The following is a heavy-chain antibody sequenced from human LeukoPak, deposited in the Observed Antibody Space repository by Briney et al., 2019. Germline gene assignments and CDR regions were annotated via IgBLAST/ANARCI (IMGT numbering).Heavy chain of an antibody. Sequence: GGSLRLSCAASGFNFSGSAIHWVRQASGKGLEWVGRTRNKAHNYATAYAASVRGRFSISRDESKTTAYLQMNSLKTEDTAVYYCTTLNYVWGTYPPDYWGQGTLVTVSS. J-gene: IGHJ4*02. CDR2: TRNKAHNYAT. V-gene: IGHV3-73*01. D-gene: IGHD3-16*02. CDR1: GFNFSGSA. CDR3: TTLNYVWGTYPPDY.